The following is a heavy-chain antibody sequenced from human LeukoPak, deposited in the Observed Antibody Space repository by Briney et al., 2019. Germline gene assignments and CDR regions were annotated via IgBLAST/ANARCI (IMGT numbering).Heavy chain of an antibody. J-gene: IGHJ3*02. V-gene: IGHV1-18*04. CDR3: ARGIVVITEYDAFDI. Sequence: ASVKVSCKASVYTSTGYYIHWVRQAPGQGLEWMGWISAYNGNTNYAQKLQGRVTMTTDTSTSTAYMELRSLRSDDTAVYYCARGIVVITEYDAFDIWGQGTMVTVSS. CDR2: ISAYNGNT. CDR1: VYTSTGYY. D-gene: IGHD3-22*01.